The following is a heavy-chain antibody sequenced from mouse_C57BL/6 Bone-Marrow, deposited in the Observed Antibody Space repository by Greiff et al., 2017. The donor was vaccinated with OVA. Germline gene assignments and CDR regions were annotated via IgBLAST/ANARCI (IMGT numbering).Heavy chain of an antibody. CDR1: GFTFSSYG. CDR2: ISSGGSYT. D-gene: IGHD2-4*01. Sequence: EVQLVESGGDLVKPGGSLKLSCAASGFTFSSYGMSWVRQTPDKRLEWVATISSGGSYTYYPDSVKGRFTISRDNAKNTLYLQMSSLKSEDTAMYYCARQEDDYSYYFDYWGQGTTRTVSS. J-gene: IGHJ2*01. CDR3: ARQEDDYSYYFDY. V-gene: IGHV5-6*01.